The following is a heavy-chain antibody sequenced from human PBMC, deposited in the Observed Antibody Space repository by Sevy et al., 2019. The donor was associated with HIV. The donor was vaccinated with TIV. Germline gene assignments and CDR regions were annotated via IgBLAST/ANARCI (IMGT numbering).Heavy chain of an antibody. Sequence: SETLSLTCTVSGGSISSSPYYWAWIRQPPGKGPEWIGSLYHSGSTYYNPSLKSRVTMFVDTSRSHFSLKLTSVTAAETAVYYCARPRAFGAPRGGLDWFDPWGQGTLVTVSS. V-gene: IGHV4-39*02. D-gene: IGHD3-3*02. J-gene: IGHJ5*02. CDR2: LYHSGST. CDR3: ARPRAFGAPRGGLDWFDP. CDR1: GGSISSSPYY.